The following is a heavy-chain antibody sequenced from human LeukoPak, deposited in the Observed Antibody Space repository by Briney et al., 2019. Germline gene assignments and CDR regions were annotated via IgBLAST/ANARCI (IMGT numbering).Heavy chain of an antibody. CDR1: GGTFSSYA. D-gene: IGHD3-3*01. CDR3: AREAPQTGVVTKSAFDI. J-gene: IGHJ3*02. Sequence: WASVKVSCKASGGTFSSYAISWVRQAPGQGLEWMGRIIPILGIANYAQKFQGRVTITADKSTSTAYMELSSLRSEDTAVYYCAREAPQTGVVTKSAFDIWGQGTMVTVSS. CDR2: IIPILGIA. V-gene: IGHV1-69*04.